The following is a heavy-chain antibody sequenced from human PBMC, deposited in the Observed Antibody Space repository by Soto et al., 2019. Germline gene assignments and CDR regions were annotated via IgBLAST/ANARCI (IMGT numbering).Heavy chain of an antibody. CDR2: IYHSGST. V-gene: IGHV4-4*02. CDR1: GGSISSSNW. Sequence: SETLSLTCAVSGGSISSSNWWSWVRHPPGKGLEWIGEIYHSGSTNYNPSLKSRVTISADKSKKQFSLKLSSVTAADTAVYYCAIVTFYDFWRGYHPSWFDPCVQCTLV. J-gene: IGHJ5*02. CDR3: AIVTFYDFWRGYHPSWFDP. D-gene: IGHD3-3*01.